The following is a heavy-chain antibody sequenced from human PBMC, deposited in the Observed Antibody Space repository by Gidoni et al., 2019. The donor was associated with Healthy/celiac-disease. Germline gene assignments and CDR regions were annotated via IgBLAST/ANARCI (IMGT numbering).Heavy chain of an antibody. CDR1: GFTFSSYS. Sequence: EVQLVESGGGLVKPGGSLRLSCAASGFTFSSYSMNWVRQAPGKGLEWVSSISSSSSYLYYADSVKGRFTISRDNAKNSLYLQMNSLRAEDTAVYYCARDIKKGATYYYYYGMDVWGQGTTVTVSS. V-gene: IGHV3-21*01. D-gene: IGHD1-26*01. CDR2: ISSSSSYL. CDR3: ARDIKKGATYYYYYGMDV. J-gene: IGHJ6*02.